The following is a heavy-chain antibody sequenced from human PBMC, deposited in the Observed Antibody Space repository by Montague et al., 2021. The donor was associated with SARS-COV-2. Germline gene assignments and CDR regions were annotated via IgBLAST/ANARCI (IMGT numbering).Heavy chain of an antibody. CDR2: ISHSGST. CDR3: ARFADRQLWPSSYYDMDV. CDR1: GGSFSGYY. Sequence: SETLSLTCAVYGGSFSGYYWSWIRQPPGKGLEWIGEISHSGSTNYNPSLKSRVTISIDTSKNQFSLKLSSVTAADTAVYYCARFADRQLWPSSYYDMDVWGQGTTVTVSS. D-gene: IGHD5-18*01. V-gene: IGHV4-34*01. J-gene: IGHJ6*02.